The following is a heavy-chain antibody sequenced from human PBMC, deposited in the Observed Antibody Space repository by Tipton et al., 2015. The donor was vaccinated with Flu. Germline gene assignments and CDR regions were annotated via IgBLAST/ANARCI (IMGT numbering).Heavy chain of an antibody. J-gene: IGHJ3*02. CDR3: ARHGKDTGDYLASFDI. D-gene: IGHD7-27*01. Sequence: TLSLTCTVSGASISSNGYYWTWIRQHPGEGLEWIGYIYNGGSPAYNSSLKSRVSISIDTSKNQFSLNMRSVTAADTAVYYCARHGKDTGDYLASFDIWGQGTMVTVSS. CDR1: GASISSNGYY. V-gene: IGHV4-31*03. CDR2: IYNGGSP.